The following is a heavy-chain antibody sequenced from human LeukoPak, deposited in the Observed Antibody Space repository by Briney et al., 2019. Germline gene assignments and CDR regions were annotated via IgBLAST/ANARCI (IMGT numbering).Heavy chain of an antibody. CDR1: GFTFSSYW. J-gene: IGHJ6*03. CDR2: INSDGSST. CDR3: ARTYDSSAYYYYYYMDV. Sequence: GGSLRLSCATSGFTFSSYWMHWVRQAPGKGLVWVSRINSDGSSTSYADSVKGRFTISRDNAKNTLYLQMNSLRAEDTAVYYCARTYDSSAYYYYYYMDVWGKGTTVTVSS. D-gene: IGHD6-6*01. V-gene: IGHV3-74*01.